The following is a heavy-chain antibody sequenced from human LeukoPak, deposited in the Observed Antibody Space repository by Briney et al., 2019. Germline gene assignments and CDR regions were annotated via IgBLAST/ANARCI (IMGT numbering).Heavy chain of an antibody. CDR2: ISGSGGST. D-gene: IGHD3-22*01. J-gene: IGHJ4*02. CDR1: GFTFSSYG. Sequence: GGTLRLSCAASGFTFSSYGMSWVRQAPGKGLEWVSAISGSGGSTYYADSVKGRFTISRDNSKNTLYLQMNSLRAEDTAVYYCARDYYDSSGYYDPPGYWGQGTLVTVSS. CDR3: ARDYYDSSGYYDPPGY. V-gene: IGHV3-23*01.